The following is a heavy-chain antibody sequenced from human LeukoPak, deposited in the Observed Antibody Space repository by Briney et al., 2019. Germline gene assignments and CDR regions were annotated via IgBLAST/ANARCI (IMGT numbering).Heavy chain of an antibody. V-gene: IGHV4-39*07. Sequence: SETLSLTCSVSGVSISSGSNYWGWIRQPPGKTLEWIGSIYSSGSTHYNPSLKSRVIILIDTAKNHFSLNLSSVTAADTAVYYCARGFGGQEVYDYWGQGTLVTVSS. J-gene: IGHJ4*02. CDR1: GVSISSGSNY. CDR2: IYSSGST. CDR3: ARGFGGQEVYDY. D-gene: IGHD2-15*01.